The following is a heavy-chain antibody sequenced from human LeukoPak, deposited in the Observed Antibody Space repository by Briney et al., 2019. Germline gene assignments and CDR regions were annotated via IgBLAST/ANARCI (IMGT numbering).Heavy chain of an antibody. V-gene: IGHV3-30*02. CDR1: GFTFSSYG. J-gene: IGHJ4*02. Sequence: PVGSLRLSCAASGFTFSSYGMHWVRQAPGKGLEWVAFIRYDGSNKYYADSVKGRFTISRDNSKNTLYLQMNSLRAEDTAVYYCAIGSGYDGGPQPFDYWGQGTLVTVSS. CDR2: IRYDGSNK. D-gene: IGHD5-12*01. CDR3: AIGSGYDGGPQPFDY.